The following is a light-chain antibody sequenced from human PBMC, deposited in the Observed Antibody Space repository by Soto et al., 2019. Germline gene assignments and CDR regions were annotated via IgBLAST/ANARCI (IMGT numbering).Light chain of an antibody. Sequence: STKARVKLSLSPVARNRLSCRASQSVGTYLAWYQQKPGQAPRLLIFGASSRATGIPDRFSGIGSGTDFTITMSCRPPDHFAVYYCQQYVSIRLTWGGGTKVDIK. CDR2: GAS. CDR3: QQYVSIRLT. J-gene: IGKJ4*01. V-gene: IGKV3-20*01. CDR1: QSVGTY.